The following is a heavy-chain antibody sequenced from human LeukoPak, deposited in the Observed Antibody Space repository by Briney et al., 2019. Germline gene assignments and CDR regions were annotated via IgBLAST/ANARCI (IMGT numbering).Heavy chain of an antibody. D-gene: IGHD6-19*01. V-gene: IGHV3-7*01. J-gene: IGHJ4*02. CDR3: ARTVPGYPDDYFDY. Sequence: GGSLRLSCAASGFIFSNYGMSWVRQAPGKGLERVAHMNQDGSAIYSVDSVKGRFTISRDNDKNSLYLQMNGLTVADTAVYYCARTVPGYPDDYFDYWGQGTLVTVSS. CDR1: GFIFSNYG. CDR2: MNQDGSAI.